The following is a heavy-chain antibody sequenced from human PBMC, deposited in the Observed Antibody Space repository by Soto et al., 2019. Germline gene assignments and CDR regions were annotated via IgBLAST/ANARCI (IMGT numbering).Heavy chain of an antibody. CDR1: GFNFKKFA. CDR3: EKADGEQWLIPHLDN. V-gene: IGHV3-23*01. D-gene: IGHD6-19*01. Sequence: GSLRLSCEASGFNFKKFAMGWVRQAPGEGLEWVAGISCCGGSTSYADSVKGRFSLARDDSKSTLSLHRNSLRFADTARYFCEKADGEQWLIPHLDNWGQGTLVTVSS. J-gene: IGHJ4*02. CDR2: ISCCGGST.